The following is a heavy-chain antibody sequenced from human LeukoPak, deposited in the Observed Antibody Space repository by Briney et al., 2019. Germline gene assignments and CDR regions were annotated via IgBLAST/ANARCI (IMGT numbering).Heavy chain of an antibody. V-gene: IGHV3-43*02. CDR1: GFTFDDYS. CDR2: ISADGRST. CDR3: AKDICPRQLVVPY. J-gene: IGHJ4*02. Sequence: PGGSLRLSCAASGFTFDDYSMHWVRQAPGKGLEWVSLISADGRSTYYADSVKGRFTISRDNNKNSLYLQMNSLRTEDTAFYYCAKDICPRQLVVPYWGQGTLVTVSS. D-gene: IGHD6-13*01.